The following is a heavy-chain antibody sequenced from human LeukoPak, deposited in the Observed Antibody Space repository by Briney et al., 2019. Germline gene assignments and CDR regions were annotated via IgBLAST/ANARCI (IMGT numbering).Heavy chain of an antibody. Sequence: QPGGSLRLSCAASGFTFSSYAMTWVRQAPGKGLEWVSAFCATDGSAQYAESVEGRFTISRDNSKTTLFLQMNSLGAEDTAVYYCARAKIAAAGTGAFDVWGQGTLVTVSS. CDR3: ARAKIAAAGTGAFDV. D-gene: IGHD6-13*01. CDR2: FCATDGSA. J-gene: IGHJ3*01. V-gene: IGHV3-23*01. CDR1: GFTFSSYA.